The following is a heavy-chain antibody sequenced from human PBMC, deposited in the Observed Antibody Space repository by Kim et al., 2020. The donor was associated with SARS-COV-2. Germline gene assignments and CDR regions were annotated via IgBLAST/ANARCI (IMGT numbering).Heavy chain of an antibody. J-gene: IGHJ6*02. D-gene: IGHD2-8*01. CDR1: GYTFTSYA. V-gene: IGHV1-3*01. CDR2: INAGNGNT. CDR3: ATAEPDIVLPGGVPKYYYYGMDV. Sequence: ASVKVSCKASGYTFTSYAMHWVRQAPGQRLEWMGWINAGNGNTKYSQKFQGRVTITRDTSASTAYMELSSLRSEDTAVYYCATAEPDIVLPGGVPKYYYYGMDVWGQGTTVTVSS.